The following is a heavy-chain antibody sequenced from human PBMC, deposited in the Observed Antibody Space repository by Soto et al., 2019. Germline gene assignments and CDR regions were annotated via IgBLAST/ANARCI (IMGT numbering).Heavy chain of an antibody. V-gene: IGHV3-23*01. D-gene: IGHD2-15*01. CDR2: ISVSGDTS. Sequence: GGSLRLSCAASGFTFSGYDMSWVRQAPGKGLEWISTISVSGDTSYDADSVKGRFTISRDNSKNMVYLQMNSLRDEDTAVYFCAKDTPYTEYSKPYDSWGQGSLVTVSS. CDR1: GFTFSGYD. CDR3: AKDTPYTEYSKPYDS. J-gene: IGHJ4*02.